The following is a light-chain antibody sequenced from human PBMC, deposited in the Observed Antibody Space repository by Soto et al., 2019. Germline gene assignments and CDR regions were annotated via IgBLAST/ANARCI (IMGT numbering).Light chain of an antibody. Sequence: VLTQSPLSLPVTPGEPASISCRSRYTLLGSSGYNYLNWYLQRPGQSPQVLIYLASNRASGVPDRVSGSGSGTDFTLRISRVDADDGGVYFCAQGLASPVTFGVGTKVDIK. CDR1: YTLLGSSGYNY. V-gene: IGKV2-28*01. CDR3: AQGLASPVT. J-gene: IGKJ4*01. CDR2: LAS.